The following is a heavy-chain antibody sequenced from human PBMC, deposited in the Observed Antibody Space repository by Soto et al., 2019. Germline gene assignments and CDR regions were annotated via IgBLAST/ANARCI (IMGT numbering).Heavy chain of an antibody. CDR3: ARDRSGSLGEAFDY. CDR2: IYYSGST. CDR1: GGSISSGGYY. D-gene: IGHD2-15*01. J-gene: IGHJ4*02. Sequence: QVQLQESGPGLVKPSQTLSLTCTVSGGSISSGGYYWSWIRQHPGKGLEWIGYIYYSGSTYYNPSLKSRVTISVDTSKNQFSLKLSSVTAADTAVYYCARDRSGSLGEAFDYWGQGTLVTVSS. V-gene: IGHV4-31*03.